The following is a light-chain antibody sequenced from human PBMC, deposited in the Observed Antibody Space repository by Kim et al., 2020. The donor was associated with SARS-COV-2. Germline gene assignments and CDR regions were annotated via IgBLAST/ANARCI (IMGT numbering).Light chain of an antibody. CDR1: QSVSSSY. V-gene: IGKV3-20*01. CDR2: GAS. CDR3: QQYNSSPPIT. Sequence: PGERATLSCRASQSVSSSYLAWHQQHPGQATRLLNDGASSGATGIPDRFSGSWSRAYFTLTSSRLQPEDVEVYYCQQYNSSPPITFGQGTRLEIK. J-gene: IGKJ5*01.